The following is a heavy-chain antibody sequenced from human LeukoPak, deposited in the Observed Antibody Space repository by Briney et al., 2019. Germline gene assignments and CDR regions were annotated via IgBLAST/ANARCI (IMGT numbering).Heavy chain of an antibody. CDR1: GYTFTSYG. CDR2: ISAYNGNT. Sequence: ASVKVSCKASGYTFTSYGISWVRQAPGQGLEWMGWISAYNGNTNYAQKLQGRVTMTTDTSTSTAYMELRSLRSDDTDVYYCARDADYDFLTGYYASVNRGFDYWGQGTLVTVSS. J-gene: IGHJ4*02. V-gene: IGHV1-18*04. CDR3: ARDADYDFLTGYYASVNRGFDY. D-gene: IGHD3-9*01.